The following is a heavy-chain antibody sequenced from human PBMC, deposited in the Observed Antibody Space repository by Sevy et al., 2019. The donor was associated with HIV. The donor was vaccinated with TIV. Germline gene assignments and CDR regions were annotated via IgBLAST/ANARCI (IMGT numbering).Heavy chain of an antibody. CDR1: GGSIRSSHW. J-gene: IGHJ6*02. CDR3: AREEYFYGSGTYGYGMDV. D-gene: IGHD3-10*01. V-gene: IGHV4-4*02. Sequence: SETLSLTCAVSGGSIRSSHWWSWVRQSPGKGLEWIGEIYYSGSRNYNPSLKSRLNISVDTSNNLFSLRLGSVTAADTAVYYCAREEYFYGSGTYGYGMDVWGQGTTVTVSS. CDR2: IYYSGSR.